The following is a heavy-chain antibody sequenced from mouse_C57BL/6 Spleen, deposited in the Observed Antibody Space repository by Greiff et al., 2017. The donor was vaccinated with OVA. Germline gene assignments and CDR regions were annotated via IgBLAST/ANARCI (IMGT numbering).Heavy chain of an antibody. CDR2: IDPSDSET. CDR1: GYTFTSYW. CDR3: AREAEYERYFDY. J-gene: IGHJ2*01. D-gene: IGHD6-1*01. Sequence: QVQLQQPGAELVRPGSSVKLSCKASGYTFTSYWMHWVKQRPIQGLEWIGNIDPSDSETHYNQKFKDKATLTVDKSSSTAYMQLSSLTSEDSAVYSCAREAEYERYFDYWGQGTTLTVSS. V-gene: IGHV1-52*01.